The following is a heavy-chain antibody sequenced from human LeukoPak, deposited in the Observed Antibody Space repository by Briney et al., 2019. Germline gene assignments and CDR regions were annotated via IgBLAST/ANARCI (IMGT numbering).Heavy chain of an antibody. CDR3: ARRHISSGWSFDY. J-gene: IGHJ4*02. CDR1: AGSLSNYH. Sequence: SETLSLTCTVSAGSLSNYHWSWVRQPAGKGLEWIGQIHTSGSTNYNPPLKSRVTVSIDTPENQLSLTIRSVTAADTAIYYCARRHISSGWSFDYWGQGTLVTVSS. V-gene: IGHV4-4*07. CDR2: IHTSGST. D-gene: IGHD6-19*01.